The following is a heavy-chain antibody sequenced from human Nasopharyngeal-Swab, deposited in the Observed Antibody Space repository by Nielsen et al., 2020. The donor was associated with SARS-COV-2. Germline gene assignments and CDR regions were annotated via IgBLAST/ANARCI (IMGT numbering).Heavy chain of an antibody. CDR1: GGTFSSYA. V-gene: IGHV1-69*04. CDR3: AREGSGYDLWY. J-gene: IGHJ4*02. CDR2: IIPILGIA. D-gene: IGHD5-12*01. Sequence: SVKVSCKASGGTFSSYAISWVRQAPGQGLEWMGRIIPILGIANHAQKFQGRVTITADKSTSTAYMELSSLRPEDTAVYYCAREGSGYDLWYWGQGTLVTVSS.